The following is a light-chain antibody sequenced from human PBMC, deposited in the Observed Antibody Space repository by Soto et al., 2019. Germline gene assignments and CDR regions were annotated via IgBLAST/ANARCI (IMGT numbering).Light chain of an antibody. V-gene: IGLV2-8*01. CDR2: EVS. CDR1: GSDIGAYNS. Sequence: QSALTQPPSASGSPGQSVTISCTGTGSDIGAYNSVFWYQQHPGKVPKLMIYEVSKRPSGVPDRFSGSKSGNTATLTVSGLLSEDEADYYCASYAGSNNYVFGTGTKVTVL. J-gene: IGLJ1*01. CDR3: ASYAGSNNYV.